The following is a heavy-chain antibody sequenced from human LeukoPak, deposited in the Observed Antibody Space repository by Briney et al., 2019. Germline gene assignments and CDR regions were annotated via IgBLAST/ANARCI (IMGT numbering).Heavy chain of an antibody. Sequence: GGSLRLSCAASGFTFSTCGMHWVRQAPGKGLEWVAFIHYRGSDNNYAASVKGRFTISRDNSKNTLYPQMNSLRLEDTAVYYCAKDRHGHYALDYCGQGALVTVSS. V-gene: IGHV3-30*02. CDR1: GFTFSTCG. CDR3: AKDRHGHYALDY. D-gene: IGHD4-17*01. J-gene: IGHJ4*02. CDR2: IHYRGSDN.